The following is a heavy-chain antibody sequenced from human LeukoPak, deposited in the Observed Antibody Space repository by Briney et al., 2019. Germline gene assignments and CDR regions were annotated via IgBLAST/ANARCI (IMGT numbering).Heavy chain of an antibody. V-gene: IGHV3-9*01. J-gene: IGHJ4*02. Sequence: GGSLRLSCTASGFTFDDYAMHWVRQAPGKGLEWVSGISWNSGSIGYADSVKGRFTISRDNAKNSLYLQMNSLRAEDTAVYYCARIASYCGGDCHPTDDYWGQGTLVTVSS. CDR1: GFTFDDYA. CDR3: ARIASYCGGDCHPTDDY. D-gene: IGHD2-21*02. CDR2: ISWNSGSI.